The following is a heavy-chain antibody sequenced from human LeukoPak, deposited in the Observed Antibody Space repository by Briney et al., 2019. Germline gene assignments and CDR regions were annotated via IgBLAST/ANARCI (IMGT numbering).Heavy chain of an antibody. CDR3: ARDRGWSFDY. Sequence: ASVKVSCKASGYTFTGYYMHWVRRAPGQGLEWMGWINPNSGGTNYAQKFQGRVTMTTDTSTSTAYMELRSLRSDGTAVYYCARDRGWSFDYWGQGTLVTVSS. D-gene: IGHD2-15*01. CDR2: INPNSGGT. CDR1: GYTFTGYY. J-gene: IGHJ4*02. V-gene: IGHV1-2*02.